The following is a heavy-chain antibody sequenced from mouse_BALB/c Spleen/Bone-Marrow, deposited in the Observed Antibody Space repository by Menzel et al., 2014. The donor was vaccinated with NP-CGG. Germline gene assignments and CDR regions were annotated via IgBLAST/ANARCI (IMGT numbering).Heavy chain of an antibody. CDR3: ARKPPIYYDFVLDY. CDR2: INPYNGGT. J-gene: IGHJ2*01. V-gene: IGHV1-18*01. D-gene: IGHD2-4*01. CDR1: GYSFTGHT. Sequence: AQLKQSGPELVKPGASMKISCKASGYSFTGHTMNWVKQSHGKNLEWIGLINPYNGGTSYNQKFKGKATLTVDKSSSTAYMELLSLTSEDSAVYCRARKPPIYYDFVLDYWGQGTTLTVSS.